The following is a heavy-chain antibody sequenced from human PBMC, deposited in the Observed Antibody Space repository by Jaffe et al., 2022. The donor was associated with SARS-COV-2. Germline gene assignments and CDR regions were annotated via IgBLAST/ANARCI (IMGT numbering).Heavy chain of an antibody. J-gene: IGHJ4*02. CDR2: ISSSGNSM. Sequence: QVQLVESGGGLVKPGGSLRLSCAASGFTFSDYYMSWIRQAPGKGLEWVSYISSSGNSMYYADSVKGRFTISRDNAKKSLHLQMSSLRAEDTAVYYCARDPNYGDEPGWGQGTLVTVSS. D-gene: IGHD4-17*01. CDR1: GFTFSDYY. CDR3: ARDPNYGDEPG. V-gene: IGHV3-11*01.